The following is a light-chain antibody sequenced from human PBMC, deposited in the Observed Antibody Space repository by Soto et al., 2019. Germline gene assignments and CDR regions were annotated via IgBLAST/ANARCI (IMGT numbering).Light chain of an antibody. CDR3: QQYYTTPAIT. Sequence: DIVMTQSPDSLAVSRGERAAINCKSSQSVVSSSNNLNYLAWYQQKPGQPPKLLIYWASTRESGVPDRFSGSGSGTDFTLTISSLQAEDVAVYYCQQYYTTPAITFGQGTRLEIK. CDR1: QSVVSSSNNLNY. J-gene: IGKJ5*01. V-gene: IGKV4-1*01. CDR2: WAS.